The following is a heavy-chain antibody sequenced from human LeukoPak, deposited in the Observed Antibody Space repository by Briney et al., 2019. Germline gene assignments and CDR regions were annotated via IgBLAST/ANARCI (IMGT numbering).Heavy chain of an antibody. CDR1: GFTFSSYE. J-gene: IGHJ4*02. D-gene: IGHD6-19*01. CDR2: INSDGSST. Sequence: GGSLRLSCAASGFTFSSYEMNWVRQAPGKGLVWVSRINSDGSSTSYADSVKGRFTISRDNAKNTLYLQMNSLRAEDTAVYYCARDSDGSGWYVVGYWGQGTLVTVSS. V-gene: IGHV3-74*01. CDR3: ARDSDGSGWYVVGY.